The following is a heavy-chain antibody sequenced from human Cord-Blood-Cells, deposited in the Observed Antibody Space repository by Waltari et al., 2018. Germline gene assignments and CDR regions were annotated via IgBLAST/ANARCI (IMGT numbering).Heavy chain of an antibody. Sequence: EVQLVESGGGLVKPGGSLRLSCAASGFTFSNAWMSWVRQAPGKGLEWVGRIKSKTDGGTTDYAAPVKGRFTISRDDSKNTLYLQMNSLKTEDTAVYYCTTFVYGDYYYYYYGMDVWDQGTTVTVSS. D-gene: IGHD4-17*01. CDR2: IKSKTDGGTT. CDR1: GFTFSNAW. CDR3: TTFVYGDYYYYYYGMDV. V-gene: IGHV3-15*01. J-gene: IGHJ6*02.